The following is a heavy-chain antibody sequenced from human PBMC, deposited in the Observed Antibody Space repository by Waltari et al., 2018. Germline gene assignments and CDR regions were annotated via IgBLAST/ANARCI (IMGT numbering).Heavy chain of an antibody. CDR1: GGSISSSSYY. J-gene: IGHJ4*02. D-gene: IGHD6-6*01. CDR3: AREEGPYSSSSLDY. V-gene: IGHV4-39*07. Sequence: QLQLQESGPGLVKPSETLSLTCTVSGGSISSSSYYWGWIRQPPGKGLEWIGSIYYSGSTYYNPSLKSRVTISVDTSKNQFSLKLSSVTAADTAVYYCAREEGPYSSSSLDYWGQGTLVTVSS. CDR2: IYYSGST.